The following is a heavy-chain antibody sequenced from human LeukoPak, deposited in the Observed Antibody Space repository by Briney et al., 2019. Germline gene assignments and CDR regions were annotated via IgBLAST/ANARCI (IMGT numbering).Heavy chain of an antibody. J-gene: IGHJ4*02. CDR2: VYYSGTT. V-gene: IGHV4-39*01. CDR1: GGSISSSSHY. CDR3: ASADGYKIDY. D-gene: IGHD5-24*01. Sequence: SETLSLTCTVSGGSISSSSHYWGWVRQPPGKGLEWIGSVYYSGTTYYNPSLKSRVTISVDTSKSQFSLKLSSVTAADTAVYYCASADGYKIDYWGQGTLVTVSS.